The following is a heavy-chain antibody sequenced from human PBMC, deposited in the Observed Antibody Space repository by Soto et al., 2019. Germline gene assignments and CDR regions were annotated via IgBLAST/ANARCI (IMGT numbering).Heavy chain of an antibody. J-gene: IGHJ4*03. CDR2: VNPNSANT. CDR1: GYTFTSYG. D-gene: IGHD2-2*01. V-gene: IGHV1-8*02. CDR3: VRESSTSTPI. Sequence: ASVKVSCKASGYTFTSYGISWVRQAPGQGLEWMGWVNPNSANTGYAQKFRGRVSMTRNTSINTAFMELSSLRSEDTAVYYCVRESSTSTPIWGQGTVVTVSS.